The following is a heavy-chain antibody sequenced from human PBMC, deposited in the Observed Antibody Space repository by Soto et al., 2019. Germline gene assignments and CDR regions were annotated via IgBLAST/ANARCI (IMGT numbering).Heavy chain of an antibody. J-gene: IGHJ4*02. CDR2: IWYDGSNK. Sequence: ESGGGVVQPGRSLRLSCAASGFTFSSYGMHWVRQAPGKGLEWVAVIWYDGSNKYYADSVKGRFTISRDNSKNTLYLQMNSLRAEDTAVYYCARAPPDYADYDLFDYWGQGTLVTVSS. CDR1: GFTFSSYG. D-gene: IGHD4-17*01. CDR3: ARAPPDYADYDLFDY. V-gene: IGHV3-33*01.